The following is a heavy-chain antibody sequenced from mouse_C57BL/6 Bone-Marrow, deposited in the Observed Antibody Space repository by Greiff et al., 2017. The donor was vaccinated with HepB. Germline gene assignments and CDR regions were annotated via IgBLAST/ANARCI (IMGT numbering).Heavy chain of an antibody. V-gene: IGHV1-18*01. CDR1: GYTFTDYN. CDR3: ARSTVVAGDYFDY. CDR2: INPNNGGT. Sequence: VQLQQSGPELVKPGASVKIPCKASGYTFTDYNMDWVNQSHGKSLEWIGDINPNNGGTIYNQKFKGKATLTVDKSSSTAYMELRSLTSEDTAVYYCARSTVVAGDYFDYWGQGTTLTVSS. J-gene: IGHJ2*01. D-gene: IGHD1-1*01.